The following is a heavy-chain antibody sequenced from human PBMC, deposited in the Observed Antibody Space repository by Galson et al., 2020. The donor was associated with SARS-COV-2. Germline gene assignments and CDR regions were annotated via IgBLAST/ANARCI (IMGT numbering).Heavy chain of an antibody. CDR2: INSGGART. J-gene: IGHJ4*02. Sequence: GESLKISCAASGFTFSSYFMAWVRQAPGKGLEWVSAINSGGARTYYADSVKGRFAVSRDNSKNMLFLQMSSLRADDTAVYYCVKWSTGFDYWGQGTLVTVSS. V-gene: IGHV3-23*01. CDR1: GFTFSSYF. D-gene: IGHD4-4*01. CDR3: VKWSTGFDY.